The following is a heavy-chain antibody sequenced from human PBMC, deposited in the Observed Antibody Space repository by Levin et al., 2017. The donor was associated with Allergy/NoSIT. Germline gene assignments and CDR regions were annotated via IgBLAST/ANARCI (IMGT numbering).Heavy chain of an antibody. D-gene: IGHD2/OR15-2a*01. Sequence: GGSLRLSCTSSEFTLTNAWMSWVRQAPGKGLEWVGRLKSKTAGGTTDYAAPVKGRFTISRDHSKNTLYLQMDSLKTEDTSVYYCATGPASTYYFDYWGQGTLVTVSS. CDR1: EFTLTNAW. J-gene: IGHJ4*02. CDR3: ATGPASTYYFDY. CDR2: LKSKTAGGTT. V-gene: IGHV3-15*01.